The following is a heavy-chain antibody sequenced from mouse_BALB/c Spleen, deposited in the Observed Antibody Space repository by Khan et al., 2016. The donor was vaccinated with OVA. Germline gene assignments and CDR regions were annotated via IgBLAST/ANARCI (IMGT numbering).Heavy chain of an antibody. Sequence: QVQLTQSGAELMKPGASVKISCKATGYTVSSYWIEWIKQRPGHGLEWIGEILPGSGSSKYNEKFKGKATFTEDTSSNTAYMQPSSLTSEDSAVFYCARGFAGGAMDFWGQGTTVTVSS. CDR1: GYTVSSYW. CDR2: ILPGSGSS. V-gene: IGHV1-9*01. J-gene: IGHJ4*01. CDR3: ARGFAGGAMDF.